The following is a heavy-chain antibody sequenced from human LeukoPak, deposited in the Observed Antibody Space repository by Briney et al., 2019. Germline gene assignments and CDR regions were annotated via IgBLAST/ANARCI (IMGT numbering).Heavy chain of an antibody. CDR1: GFTFSSYG. CDR3: AGDDDYDSSGLDY. V-gene: IGHV3-33*01. D-gene: IGHD3-22*01. Sequence: GRSLRLSCAAPGFTFSSYGMHWVRQAPGKGLEWVAVIWYDGSNKYYADSVKGRFTISRENSENTLYLQMNSLRAEDTAVYYCAGDDDYDSSGLDYWGQGTLVTVSS. CDR2: IWYDGSNK. J-gene: IGHJ4*02.